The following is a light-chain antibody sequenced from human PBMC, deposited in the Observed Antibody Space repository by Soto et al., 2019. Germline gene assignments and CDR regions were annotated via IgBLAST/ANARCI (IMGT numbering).Light chain of an antibody. Sequence: EIVMTQSPATMSVSPGERATLSCRASQSVSSNLAWYQQKPGQTPRLLIYGTSTRATGIPARFSGSGSGTEFTLTISSLQSEDFAVYDCQQYNNWPLTFGGGTKLEIK. CDR3: QQYNNWPLT. CDR1: QSVSSN. CDR2: GTS. V-gene: IGKV3-15*01. J-gene: IGKJ4*01.